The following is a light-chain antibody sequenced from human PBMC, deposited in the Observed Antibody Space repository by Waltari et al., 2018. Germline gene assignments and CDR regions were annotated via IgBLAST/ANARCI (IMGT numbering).Light chain of an antibody. CDR3: QQYNSHPFT. CDR2: AAS. V-gene: IGKV1-17*03. J-gene: IGKJ3*01. Sequence: DIQMTQSPSSLSASVGDRVTITCRASQTISSYLAWYQQKPGKVPKLLLYAASSLESGVPSRFSGSGSGTEFTLTISSLQPEDFASYYCQQYNSHPFTFGPGTKLEIK. CDR1: QTISSY.